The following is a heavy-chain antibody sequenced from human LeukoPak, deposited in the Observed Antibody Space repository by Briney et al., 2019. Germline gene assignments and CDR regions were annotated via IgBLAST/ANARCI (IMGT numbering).Heavy chain of an antibody. D-gene: IGHD1-7*01. CDR1: GFTVSSNY. CDR3: AKEGKTRNWNYYQAKAVY. J-gene: IGHJ4*02. Sequence: GGSLRLSCAASGFTVSSNYMTWVRQAPRKGLEWVSVIYSGGSTYYADSVKGRFTISRDNSKNTLYLQMNSLRAEDTAVYYCAKEGKTRNWNYYQAKAVYWGQGTLVTVSS. V-gene: IGHV3-53*01. CDR2: IYSGGST.